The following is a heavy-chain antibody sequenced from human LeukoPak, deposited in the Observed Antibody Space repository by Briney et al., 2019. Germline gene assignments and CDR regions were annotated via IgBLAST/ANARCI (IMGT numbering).Heavy chain of an antibody. CDR3: ARARGVYLQFDP. D-gene: IGHD3-22*01. V-gene: IGHV4-30-4*01. CDR2: IYYSGST. CDR1: GGSISSGDYY. J-gene: IGHJ5*02. Sequence: SETLSLTCPVSGGSISSGDYYWSWIRQPPGQGLARIGYIYYSGSTYYNPSLTSRVTISVDTSKNQFSLKLSSVTAADTAVYYCARARGVYLQFDPWGQGTLVTVSS.